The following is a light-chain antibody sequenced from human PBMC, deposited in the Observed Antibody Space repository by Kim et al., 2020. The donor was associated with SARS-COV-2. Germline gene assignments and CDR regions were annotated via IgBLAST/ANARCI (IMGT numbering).Light chain of an antibody. CDR2: AAS. V-gene: IGKV1-NL1*01. Sequence: SASVGDRVTITCRASQGISNSLAWYQQKPGKAPKLLLYAASTLESGVPSRFSGSGSGPDYTLTISSLQPEDFATYYCQQYYSTLHTFGQGTKLEI. CDR3: QQYYSTLHT. CDR1: QGISNS. J-gene: IGKJ2*01.